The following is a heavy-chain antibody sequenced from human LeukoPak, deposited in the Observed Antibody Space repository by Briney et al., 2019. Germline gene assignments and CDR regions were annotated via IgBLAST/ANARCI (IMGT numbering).Heavy chain of an antibody. Sequence: SETLSLTCTVSGGSITSDYYYWNWIRQPAGKGLEWIGRIYSSGSTNYNPSLKSRVTISVDTSKNQFSLKLCSVTAADTAVYYCANMYGRDPGYYYYYYMDVWGKGTTVTVSS. CDR2: IYSSGST. V-gene: IGHV4-61*02. CDR3: ANMYGRDPGYYYYYYMDV. D-gene: IGHD2-21*02. J-gene: IGHJ6*03. CDR1: GGSITSDYYY.